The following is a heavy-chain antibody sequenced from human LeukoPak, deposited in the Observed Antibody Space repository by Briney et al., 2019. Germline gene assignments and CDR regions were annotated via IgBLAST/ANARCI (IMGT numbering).Heavy chain of an antibody. CDR3: AREDYDDSGAWYFDL. J-gene: IGHJ2*01. V-gene: IGHV4-4*02. CDR1: GGSISRSNW. D-gene: IGHD3-3*01. Sequence: ASGTLSLTCAVSGGSISRSNWWSWVRQSPGKGLEWIGEIYHSGSTNYNPSLKSRVTISVDKSKNQFSLKLTSVTAADTAVYYCAREDYDDSGAWYFDLWGRGTLVIVSS. CDR2: IYHSGST.